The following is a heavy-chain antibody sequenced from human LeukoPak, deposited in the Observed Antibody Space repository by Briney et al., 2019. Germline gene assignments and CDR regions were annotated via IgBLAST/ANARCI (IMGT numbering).Heavy chain of an antibody. D-gene: IGHD7-27*01. CDR1: GGSITSYY. J-gene: IGHJ4*02. Sequence: SETLSLTCTVSGGSITSYYWSWIRQPPGKGLEWIGYIYYSGSTNYNPSLKSRVTISVDTSKNQFSLTLSSVTAADTAVYYCARDPSWGAGYFDYWGQGILVTVSS. CDR3: ARDPSWGAGYFDY. CDR2: IYYSGST. V-gene: IGHV4-59*01.